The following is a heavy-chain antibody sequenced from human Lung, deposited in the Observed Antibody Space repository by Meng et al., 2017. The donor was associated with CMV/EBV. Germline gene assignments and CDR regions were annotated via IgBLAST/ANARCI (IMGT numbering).Heavy chain of an antibody. CDR1: GFIFDDYA. J-gene: IGHJ4*02. CDR3: AKYISFSILGFFDY. V-gene: IGHV3-9*01. D-gene: IGHD2/OR15-2a*01. Sequence: GGSXRLSCAASGFIFDDYAMHWVRQAPGKGLEWVSGISWNSGSIGYADSVKGRFTVSRDNAKNSLYLQMNSLRAEDTALYYCAKYISFSILGFFDYWGQGXLVTVSS. CDR2: ISWNSGSI.